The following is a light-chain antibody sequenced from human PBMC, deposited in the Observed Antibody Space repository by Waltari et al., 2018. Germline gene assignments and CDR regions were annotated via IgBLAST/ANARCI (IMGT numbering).Light chain of an antibody. Sequence: DIQMPQAPSSLSASVGERVTITCRASQSITSHLNWYQQQPGKAPKLLIYTASSLQSGVPSRFSGSGSGTHFTLTISSLQPEDFATYFCQQSYTTPYTFGQGTKLEIK. CDR3: QQSYTTPYT. J-gene: IGKJ2*01. CDR1: QSITSH. CDR2: TAS. V-gene: IGKV1-39*01.